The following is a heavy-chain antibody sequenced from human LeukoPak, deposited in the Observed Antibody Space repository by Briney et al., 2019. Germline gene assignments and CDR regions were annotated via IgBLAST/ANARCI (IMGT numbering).Heavy chain of an antibody. D-gene: IGHD5-24*01. CDR1: GFTFSTRE. CDR3: ARLRSTQLRYFDVDY. V-gene: IGHV3-21*01. J-gene: IGHJ4*02. Sequence: GGSLRLSCEASGFTFSTREMNWVRQAPGKGLEWVSSISSTSSHTYYGDSLEGRFTISRDNAKNSLYLQMNSLRAEDTAVYFCARLRSTQLRYFDVDYWGQGTLVTVSS. CDR2: ISSTSSHT.